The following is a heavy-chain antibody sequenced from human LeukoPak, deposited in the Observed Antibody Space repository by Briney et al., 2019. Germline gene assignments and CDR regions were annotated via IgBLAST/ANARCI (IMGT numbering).Heavy chain of an antibody. CDR1: GGSISSYY. Sequence: SETLSLTCTVSGGSISSYYWSWIRQPPGKGLEWIGEINHSGSTNYNPSLKSRVTISVDTSKNQFSLKLSSVTAADTAVYYCATLFLTTVTTTAYNWFDPWGQGTLVTVSS. CDR2: INHSGST. V-gene: IGHV4-34*01. D-gene: IGHD4-17*01. CDR3: ATLFLTTVTTTAYNWFDP. J-gene: IGHJ5*02.